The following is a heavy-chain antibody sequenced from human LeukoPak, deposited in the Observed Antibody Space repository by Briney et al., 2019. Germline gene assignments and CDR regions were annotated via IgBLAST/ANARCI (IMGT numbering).Heavy chain of an antibody. D-gene: IGHD3-22*01. Sequence: PGGSLRLSCAASGFTVSSNYMSWVRQAPGKGLEWGSVIYSGGSTYYAASVKGRFTISRDNSKNTLYLQMNSLRAEDKAVYYCARGGYDSSGYPSGWFDPWGQGTLVTVSS. J-gene: IGHJ5*02. CDR2: IYSGGST. CDR1: GFTVSSNY. CDR3: ARGGYDSSGYPSGWFDP. V-gene: IGHV3-66*01.